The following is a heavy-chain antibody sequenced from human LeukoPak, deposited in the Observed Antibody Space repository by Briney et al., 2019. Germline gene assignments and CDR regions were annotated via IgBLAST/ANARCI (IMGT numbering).Heavy chain of an antibody. Sequence: GGSLRLSCAASGFTFSSYAMHWVRQAPGKGLEWVAVISYDGSNKYYADSVKGRFTISRDNSKNTLYLQMNSLRAEDTAVYYCARDGPSSSCLDYWDQETLVTVSS. CDR2: ISYDGSNK. CDR1: GFTFSSYA. V-gene: IGHV3-30-3*01. J-gene: IGHJ4*02. D-gene: IGHD6-13*01. CDR3: ARDGPSSSCLDY.